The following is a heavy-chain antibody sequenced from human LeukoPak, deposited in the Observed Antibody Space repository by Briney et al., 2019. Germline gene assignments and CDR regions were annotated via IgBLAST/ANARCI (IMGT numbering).Heavy chain of an antibody. CDR2: ISSGGSYE. V-gene: IGHV3-30*01. Sequence: PGGSLRLSCAASGLTFSSYAMHWVRQAPGKGLEWVSIISSGGSYEYYADSVKGRFTISRDNSKNTLYLQLNSLRAEDTAVYYCARDSTYYYASGSSGPHYFDNWGQGTLATVSS. CDR3: ARDSTYYYASGSSGPHYFDN. D-gene: IGHD3-10*01. CDR1: GLTFSSYA. J-gene: IGHJ4*02.